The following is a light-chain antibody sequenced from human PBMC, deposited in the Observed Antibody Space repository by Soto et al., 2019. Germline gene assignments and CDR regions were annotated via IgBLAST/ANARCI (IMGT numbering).Light chain of an antibody. Sequence: DIQMTQSPSSVSASVGDRVTITCRASQGISSCLAWYQQKPGKAPKLLIYAASSLQSGVPSRFSDSGSGTDFTLTICSLQPEDFATYYCQQANSFPLTFGGGTKVEIK. CDR1: QGISSC. CDR2: AAS. V-gene: IGKV1-12*01. CDR3: QQANSFPLT. J-gene: IGKJ4*01.